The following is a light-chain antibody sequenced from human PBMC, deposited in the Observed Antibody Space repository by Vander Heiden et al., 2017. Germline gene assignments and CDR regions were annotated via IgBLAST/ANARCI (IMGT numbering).Light chain of an antibody. J-gene: IGLJ3*02. CDR1: SSNIGAGYD. CDR3: QSYDNSLDNSV. CDR2: ANT. V-gene: IGLV1-40*01. Sequence: QSVLTPPPSASGAPGPRVTISCTGSSSNIGAGYDVHWYQQLPGTAPKLLIYANTNRPSGVPDRFSGSKSGTSASLAITGLQAEDEADYYCQSYDNSLDNSVFGGGTKLTVL.